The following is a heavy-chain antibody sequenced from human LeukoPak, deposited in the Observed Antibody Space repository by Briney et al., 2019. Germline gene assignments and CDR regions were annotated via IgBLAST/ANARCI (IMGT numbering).Heavy chain of an antibody. D-gene: IGHD6-13*01. J-gene: IGHJ6*03. CDR1: GYRFISYW. CDR3: ARQKVYGITEAGPAIPYYYYYMDV. CDR2: IY. V-gene: IGHV5-51*01. Sequence: GESLKISCKGSGYRFISYWIGWVRQMPGKGLEWMGIIYSPSFQGQVTISADKSISTAYLQWSSLKASDTAMYYCARQKVYGITEAGPAIPYYYYYMDVWGKGTTVTISS.